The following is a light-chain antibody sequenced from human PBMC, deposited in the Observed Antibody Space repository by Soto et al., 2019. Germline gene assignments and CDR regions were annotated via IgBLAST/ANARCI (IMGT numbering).Light chain of an antibody. V-gene: IGLV2-14*01. Sequence: QSVLTQPAPVSGAPGQSITISRPGTSSEFGGYNYVSWYPQHPVKAPKLMIYDVTNRPSGVSDRFSGSKSGNTASLTISGLQAEDEADYYCSSYTSSSTPYVFGTGTKVTVL. CDR3: SSYTSSSTPYV. CDR1: SSEFGGYNY. CDR2: DVT. J-gene: IGLJ1*01.